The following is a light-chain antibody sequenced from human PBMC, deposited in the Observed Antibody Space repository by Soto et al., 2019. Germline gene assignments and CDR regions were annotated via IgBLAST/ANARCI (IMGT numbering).Light chain of an antibody. V-gene: IGKV1-5*01. CDR2: DAS. Sequence: DIQMTQSPSTLSASVGDRVTITCRASQSISSWLAWYQQKPGKAPKLLIYDASSLESGVPSRFSGSGSGTEFTLTISILQPDDFATYYCQQYNSYSPWTFGQGTKVDIK. CDR1: QSISSW. CDR3: QQYNSYSPWT. J-gene: IGKJ1*01.